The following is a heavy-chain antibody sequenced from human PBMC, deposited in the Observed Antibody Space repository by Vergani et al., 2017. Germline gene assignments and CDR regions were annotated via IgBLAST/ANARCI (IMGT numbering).Heavy chain of an antibody. V-gene: IGHV4-34*01. CDR1: GGSFSGYY. J-gene: IGHJ6*03. D-gene: IGHD6-13*01. Sequence: QVQLQQWGAGLLKPSETLSLTCAVYGGSFSGYYWSWIRQPPGKGLEWIGEINHSGSTNYNPSLKSRVTISVDTSKNQFSLKLSSVTAADTAVYYCARRDSSSWYYYYYYMDVWGKGTTVTVSS. CDR2: INHSGST. CDR3: ARRDSSSWYYYYYYMDV.